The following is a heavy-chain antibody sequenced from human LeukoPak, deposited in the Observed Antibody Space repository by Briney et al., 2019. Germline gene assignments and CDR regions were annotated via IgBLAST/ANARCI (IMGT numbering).Heavy chain of an antibody. CDR2: IYHSGST. CDR3: ARVSGSGSPRPNWVDP. CDR1: GGSISSSNW. Sequence: SGTLSLTCAVSGGSISSSNWWSWVRQPPGKGLVWIGEIYHSGSTNYNPSLKSRVTISVDTSKNQFSLKVNSVTAADSAVYYCARVSGSGSPRPNWVDPWGQGALVTVSS. D-gene: IGHD3-10*01. V-gene: IGHV4-4*02. J-gene: IGHJ5*02.